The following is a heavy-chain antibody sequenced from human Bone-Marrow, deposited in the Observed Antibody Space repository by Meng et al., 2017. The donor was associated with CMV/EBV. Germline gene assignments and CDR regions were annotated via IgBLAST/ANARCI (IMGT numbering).Heavy chain of an antibody. J-gene: IGHJ6*02. D-gene: IGHD6-6*01. CDR1: GGTFSNFA. Sequence: SVKVSCKASGGTFSNFAISWVRQAPGQGLEWMGGFIPMFATTNYAQKFQGRVTITTDESTRSVYMELGSLRAEDTAVYDCARGDIAARRTIYYYMTDIWGQGPTVTVSS. CDR3: ARGDIAARRTIYYYMTDI. CDR2: FIPMFATT. V-gene: IGHV1-69*05.